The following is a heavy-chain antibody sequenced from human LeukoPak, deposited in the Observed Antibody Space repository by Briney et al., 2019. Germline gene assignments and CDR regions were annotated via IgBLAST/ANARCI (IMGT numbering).Heavy chain of an antibody. V-gene: IGHV1-24*01. D-gene: IGHD3/OR15-3a*01. CDR1: GYTLTELS. CDR3: ASGLVVELVYPFV. J-gene: IGHJ4*02. CDR2: FDPEDSET. Sequence: ASVNLSCTVSGYTLTELSMHWVRHAPGKGLERMGGFDPEDSETIYAQTFQGRVTITEDTSTDTAYMELSSLRSEDTAVYYCASGLVVELVYPFVWGQGTLVTVSS.